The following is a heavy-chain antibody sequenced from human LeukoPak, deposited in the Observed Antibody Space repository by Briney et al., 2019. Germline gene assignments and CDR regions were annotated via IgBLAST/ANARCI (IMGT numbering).Heavy chain of an antibody. Sequence: PSETLSLTCTVSGGSISSGGYYWSWIRQHPGKGLEWIGYIYYSGSTYYNPPLKSRVTISVDTSKNQFSLKLSSVTAADTAVYYCARVSGDYFYYFDYWGQGTLVTVSS. D-gene: IGHD4-17*01. CDR3: ARVSGDYFYYFDY. V-gene: IGHV4-31*03. J-gene: IGHJ4*02. CDR1: GGSISSGGYY. CDR2: IYYSGST.